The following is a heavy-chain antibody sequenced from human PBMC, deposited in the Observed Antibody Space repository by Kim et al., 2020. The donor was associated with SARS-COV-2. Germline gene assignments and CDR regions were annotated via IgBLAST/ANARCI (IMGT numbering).Heavy chain of an antibody. CDR1: GFTFSSYS. CDR2: ISSSSSTI. CDR3: ARVQGFTMVRGVSDY. D-gene: IGHD3-10*01. Sequence: GGSLRLSCAASGFTFSSYSMNWVRQAPGKGLEWVSYISSSSSTIYYADSVKGRFTISRDNAKNSLYLQMNSLRAEDTAVYYCARVQGFTMVRGVSDYWGQGTLVTVSS. V-gene: IGHV3-48*04. J-gene: IGHJ4*02.